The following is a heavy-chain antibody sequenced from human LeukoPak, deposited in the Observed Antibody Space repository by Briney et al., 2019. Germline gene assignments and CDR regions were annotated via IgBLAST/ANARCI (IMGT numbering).Heavy chain of an antibody. Sequence: GGSLRLSCAALGFSFDDYAMYWVRQAPGKGLEWASGISWSSVSIGYADSVKGRFTISRDNAKNSLYLQMNSLKAEDTALYYCAKRKAGGYALDIWGQGTMVTVSS. CDR2: ISWSSVSI. V-gene: IGHV3-9*01. D-gene: IGHD3-16*01. J-gene: IGHJ3*02. CDR1: GFSFDDYA. CDR3: AKRKAGGYALDI.